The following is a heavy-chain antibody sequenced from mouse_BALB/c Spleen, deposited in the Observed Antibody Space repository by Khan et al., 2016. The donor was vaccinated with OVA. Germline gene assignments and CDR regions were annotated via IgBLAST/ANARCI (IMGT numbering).Heavy chain of an antibody. D-gene: IGHD3-3*01. CDR2: IIPKNGGT. V-gene: IGHV1-18*01. CDR3: ARDAGRY. Sequence: VRLHQSGPELVKPGASVQISCKTSGYTFPEYTVHWVKQSLGKSLDWIGVIIPKNGGTAHNQKFKGKATLTVDRSSSTAYMEFRSLTSEDSAVFYCARDAGRYWGQGTSGTVAS. J-gene: IGHJ4*01. CDR1: GYTFPEYT.